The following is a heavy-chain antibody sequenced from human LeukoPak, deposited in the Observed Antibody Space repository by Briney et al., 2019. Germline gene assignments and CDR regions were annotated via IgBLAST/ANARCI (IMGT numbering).Heavy chain of an antibody. CDR2: IYYSGST. Sequence: SETLSLTCIVSGVSISNYYWSWIRQPPGKGLEWVGYIYYSGSTNYNPSLKSRVTISVDTSKNQFSLKLSSVTAADTAVYYCARGPRLNSRRWFDPWGQGTLVTVSS. CDR3: ARGPRLNSRRWFDP. CDR1: GVSISNYY. D-gene: IGHD3-3*01. V-gene: IGHV4-59*12. J-gene: IGHJ5*02.